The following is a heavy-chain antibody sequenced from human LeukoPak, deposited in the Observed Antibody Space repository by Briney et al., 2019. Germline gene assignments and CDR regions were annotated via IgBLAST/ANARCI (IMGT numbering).Heavy chain of an antibody. V-gene: IGHV3-15*01. J-gene: IGHJ4*02. CDR2: IKSKTDGETT. CDR1: GFTFTNVW. CDR3: TTDLGTYYHGSQRFIPIDY. D-gene: IGHD3-10*01. Sequence: TGGSLRLSCVDSGFTFTNVWMSWVRQAPGKGLEWIGRIKSKTDGETTNYAEPVRGRFTISRDDSKSAVYLQMNSLKIEDTAVYYCTTDLGTYYHGSQRFIPIDYWGQGTLVTVSS.